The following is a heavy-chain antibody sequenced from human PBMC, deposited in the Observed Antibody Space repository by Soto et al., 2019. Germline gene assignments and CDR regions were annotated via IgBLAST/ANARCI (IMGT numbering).Heavy chain of an antibody. CDR2: IYYSGST. J-gene: IGHJ4*02. Sequence: PSETLSLTCTVSGGSITSSYYWGWIRQPPGKGLEWIGSIYYSGSTYYNPSLKSRVTISVDRSKNQFSLKLSSVTAADTAVYYCARAGDSSGPVALGYWGQGTLVTVSS. D-gene: IGHD6-19*01. CDR1: GGSITSSYY. CDR3: ARAGDSSGPVALGY. V-gene: IGHV4-39*07.